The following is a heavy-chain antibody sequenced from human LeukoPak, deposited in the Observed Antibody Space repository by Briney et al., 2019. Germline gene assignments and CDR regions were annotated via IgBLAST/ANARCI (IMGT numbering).Heavy chain of an antibody. CDR1: GGSISGYY. D-gene: IGHD3-22*01. CDR2: INHSGST. J-gene: IGHJ4*02. Sequence: SETLSLTCTVSGGSISGYYWSWIRQPPGKGLEWIGEINHSGSTNYNPSLKSRVTISVDTSKNQFSLKLSSVTAADTAVYYCARGCYDSSGYLHYYFDYWGQGTLVTVSS. CDR3: ARGCYDSSGYLHYYFDY. V-gene: IGHV4-34*01.